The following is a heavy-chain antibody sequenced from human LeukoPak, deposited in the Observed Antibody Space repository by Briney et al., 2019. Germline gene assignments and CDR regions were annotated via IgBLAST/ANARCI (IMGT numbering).Heavy chain of an antibody. Sequence: SRTLSLTFAISGDSVSINSAGWNWIRQSRARGLEWLGSTYYRAKCYNDYAVDGKSQITINPHTSKNQFSLQLNSVTPEDTAVYYCAREFSSGWQYFDYWGQGTLVTVSS. V-gene: IGHV6-1*01. CDR2: TYYRAKCYN. CDR3: AREFSSGWQYFDY. J-gene: IGHJ4*02. D-gene: IGHD6-19*01. CDR1: GDSVSINSAG.